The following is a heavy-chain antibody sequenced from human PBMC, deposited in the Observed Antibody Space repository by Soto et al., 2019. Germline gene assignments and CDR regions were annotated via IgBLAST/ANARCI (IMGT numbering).Heavy chain of an antibody. J-gene: IGHJ5*02. CDR3: ARSLLTSSWYAGS. CDR1: GYSISSGYY. CDR2: IYHSGTT. Sequence: ETLSLTCAVSGYSISSGYYWGWIRQPPGKGLEWIGSIYHSGTTYYNPSLKSRVTISLDTSNNQFSLRLSSVTAADTAVYYCARSLLTSSWYAGSWGQGTLVTVSS. V-gene: IGHV4-38-2*01. D-gene: IGHD6-13*01.